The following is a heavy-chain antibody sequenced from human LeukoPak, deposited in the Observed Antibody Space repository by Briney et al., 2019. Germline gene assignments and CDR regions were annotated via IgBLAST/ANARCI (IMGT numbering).Heavy chain of an antibody. Sequence: ASVKVSCKASGYTFTSYDINWVRQATGQGLEWMGWMNPNSGNTGYAQKFQGRVTMTRNTSISTAYMELSSLRSEDTAVYYCARGHRGRRFLGWPRQNWFDPWGQGTLVTVSS. V-gene: IGHV1-8*01. D-gene: IGHD3-3*01. J-gene: IGHJ5*02. CDR3: ARGHRGRRFLGWPRQNWFDP. CDR1: GYTFTSYD. CDR2: MNPNSGNT.